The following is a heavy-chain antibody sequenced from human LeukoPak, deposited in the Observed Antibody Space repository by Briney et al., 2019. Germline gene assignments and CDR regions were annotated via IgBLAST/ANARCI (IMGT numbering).Heavy chain of an antibody. Sequence: ASVKVSCKASGYTFTSYGISWVRQAPGQGLEWMGWISAYNGNTNYAQKLQGRVTMTTDTSTSTANMELRSLRSDDTAVYYCARAIGYCSSTSCYPYNWFDPWAREPWSPSPQ. J-gene: IGHJ5*02. CDR2: ISAYNGNT. V-gene: IGHV1-18*01. CDR1: GYTFTSYG. D-gene: IGHD2-2*03. CDR3: ARAIGYCSSTSCYPYNWFDP.